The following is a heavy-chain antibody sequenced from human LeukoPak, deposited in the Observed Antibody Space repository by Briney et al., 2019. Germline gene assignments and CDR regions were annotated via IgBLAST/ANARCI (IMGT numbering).Heavy chain of an antibody. CDR1: GGSISSYY. J-gene: IGHJ3*02. CDR3: ARADYYDSSGYSLLHAFDI. Sequence: SETLSLTCTVSGGSISSYYWSWIRQPPGKGLEWIGYIYYSGSTNYNPSLKSRVTISVDTSKNQFSLKLSSVTAADTAVYYCARADYYDSSGYSLLHAFDIWGQGTMVTVSS. D-gene: IGHD3-22*01. V-gene: IGHV4-59*08. CDR2: IYYSGST.